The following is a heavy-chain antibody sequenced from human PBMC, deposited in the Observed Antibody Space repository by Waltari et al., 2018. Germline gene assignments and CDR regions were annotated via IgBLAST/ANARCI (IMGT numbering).Heavy chain of an antibody. CDR1: GFTFDDYA. J-gene: IGHJ4*02. V-gene: IGHV3-9*01. Sequence: EVQLVESGGGLVQPGRSLRLSCAASGFTFDDYAMHWVRQAPGKGLEWVSGISWNSGSIGYADSVKGRFTSSRDNAKNSLYLQMNSLRAEDTALYYCAKARDTAMAPNFDYWGQGTLVTVSS. CDR3: AKARDTAMAPNFDY. D-gene: IGHD5-18*01. CDR2: ISWNSGSI.